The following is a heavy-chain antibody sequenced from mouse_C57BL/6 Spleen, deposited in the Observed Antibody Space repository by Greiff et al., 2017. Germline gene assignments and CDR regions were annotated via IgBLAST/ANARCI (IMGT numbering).Heavy chain of an antibody. V-gene: IGHV5-17*01. Sequence: EVKLVESGGGLVKPGGSLKLSCAASGFTFSDYGMHWVRQAPEKGLEWVAYISSGSSTIYYADTVKGRFTISRDNAKNTLFLQMTSLRSEDTAMYYCARPPYYGSGAWFAYWGQGTLVTVSA. CDR2: ISSGSSTI. CDR3: ARPPYYGSGAWFAY. J-gene: IGHJ3*01. CDR1: GFTFSDYG. D-gene: IGHD1-1*01.